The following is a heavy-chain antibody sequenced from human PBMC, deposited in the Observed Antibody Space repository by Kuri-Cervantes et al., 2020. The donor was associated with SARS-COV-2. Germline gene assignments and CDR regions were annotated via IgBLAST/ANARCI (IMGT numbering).Heavy chain of an antibody. CDR2: INPNSGGT. Sequence: ASVKVSCKASGYTFTGHYMHWVRQAPGQGLEWMGWINPNSGGTNYAQKFQGRVTMTRNTSISTAYMELSSLRSEDTAVYYCARGLLPSVRPLRFLEWLFYTAFDYWGQGTLVTVSS. J-gene: IGHJ4*02. CDR3: ARGLLPSVRPLRFLEWLFYTAFDY. V-gene: IGHV1-2*02. CDR1: GYTFTGHY. D-gene: IGHD3-3*01.